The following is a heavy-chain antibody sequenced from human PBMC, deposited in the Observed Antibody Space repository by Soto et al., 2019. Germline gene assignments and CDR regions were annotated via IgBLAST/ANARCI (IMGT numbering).Heavy chain of an antibody. CDR2: TYYSSQWIS. Sequence: PSQTLSLTCAISGDSVSSTPWNWIRQSPSGGLEWLGRTYYSSQWISNYAVSVRSRITINVDTSKNQLSLQLNSVTPEDTAIYYCTRGWLQLGFDSWGQGTLVTVSS. D-gene: IGHD6-13*01. V-gene: IGHV6-1*01. J-gene: IGHJ4*02. CDR1: GDSVSSTP. CDR3: TRGWLQLGFDS.